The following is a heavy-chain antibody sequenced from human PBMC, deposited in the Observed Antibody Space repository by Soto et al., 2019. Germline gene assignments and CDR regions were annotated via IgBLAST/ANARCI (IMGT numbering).Heavy chain of an antibody. CDR3: ASSGDGYNDAFDI. CDR2: MNPNSGNT. D-gene: IGHD3-10*01. J-gene: IGHJ3*02. CDR1: GYTFTSYG. V-gene: IGHV1-8*02. Sequence: ASVKVSCKASGYTFTSYGISWVRQATGQGLEWMGWMNPNSGNTGYAQKFQGRVTMTRSTSISTAYMELSSLRSEDTAVYYCASSGDGYNDAFDIWGQGTMVTVSS.